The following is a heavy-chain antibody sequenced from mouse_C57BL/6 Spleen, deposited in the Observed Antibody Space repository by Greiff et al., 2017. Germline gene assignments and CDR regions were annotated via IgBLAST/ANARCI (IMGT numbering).Heavy chain of an antibody. D-gene: IGHD3-3*01. J-gene: IGHJ4*01. CDR3: ARRGDRYAMDY. CDR1: GFTFSEYY. Sequence: EVQLQESGGGLVQPGGSLKLSCAASGFTFSEYYMYWVRQTPEKRLEWVAYISNGGGSTYYPDTVKGRFTISRDNAKNTLYLQMSRLKSEDTAMYYCARRGDRYAMDYWGQGTSVTVSS. CDR2: ISNGGGST. V-gene: IGHV5-12*01.